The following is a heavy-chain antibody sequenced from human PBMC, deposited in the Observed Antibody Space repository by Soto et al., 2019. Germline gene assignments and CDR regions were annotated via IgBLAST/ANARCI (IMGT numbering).Heavy chain of an antibody. V-gene: IGHV3-30-3*01. J-gene: IGHJ2*01. CDR1: GFTFSSYA. Sequence: QVQLVESGGGVVQPGRSLRLSCAASGFTFSSYAMHWVRQAPGKGLEWVAVISYDGSNKYYADSVKGRFTISRDNSKNTLYLQINSPRTEDTAVYYCARPLWRDDYNWGYFDLWGRGTLVTLSS. CDR2: ISYDGSNK. D-gene: IGHD4-4*01. CDR3: ARPLWRDDYNWGYFDL.